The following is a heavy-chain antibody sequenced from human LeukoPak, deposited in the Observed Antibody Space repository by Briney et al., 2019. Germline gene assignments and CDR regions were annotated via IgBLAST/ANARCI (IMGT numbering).Heavy chain of an antibody. J-gene: IGHJ4*02. CDR2: TYYRSQWKT. Sequence: SQTLSLTCAISGDSVSSNSVTRNWIRQSPSRGLEWLGRTYYRSQWKTDYSASVKSRIAVTPDTSKNQFSLQLNSVTPEDTAVYYCARATSMNFDYWAREPWSPSPQ. V-gene: IGHV6-1*01. CDR1: GDSVSSNSVT. CDR3: ARATSMNFDY.